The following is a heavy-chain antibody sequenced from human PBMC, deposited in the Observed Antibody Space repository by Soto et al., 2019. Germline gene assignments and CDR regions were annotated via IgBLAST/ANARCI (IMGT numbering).Heavy chain of an antibody. CDR1: GFAFNGYG. CDR2: ISYDGQNR. V-gene: IGHV3-30*03. Sequence: QGQLVESGGGVVQPGTSLRLSCGASGFAFNGYGMHWVRQAPGXXXEXVXXISYDGQNRYYADSMRGRITISRDNSKNTLVLEMNGLXXXDXXXXXXXXXXXXXXXXXXXXXXGVWGRGTPVTVSS. CDR3: XXXXXXXXXXXXXXXXGV. J-gene: IGHJ6*02.